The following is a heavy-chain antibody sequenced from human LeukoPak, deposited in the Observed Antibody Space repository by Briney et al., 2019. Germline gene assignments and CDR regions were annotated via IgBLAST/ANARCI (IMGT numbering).Heavy chain of an antibody. CDR3: ARGNYYGSGSYYGNYYYYYLDV. Sequence: SETLSLTCNVSGDSISSSNDYWGWIRQPPGRGLDWIGSISYSGTTYYNPSLKIRVPISVDTSKNQFSLRLSSVTAADTAVYYCARGNYYGSGSYYGNYYYYYLDVWDKGSTVTVSS. CDR2: ISYSGTT. CDR1: GDSISSSNDY. J-gene: IGHJ6*03. D-gene: IGHD3-10*01. V-gene: IGHV4-39*07.